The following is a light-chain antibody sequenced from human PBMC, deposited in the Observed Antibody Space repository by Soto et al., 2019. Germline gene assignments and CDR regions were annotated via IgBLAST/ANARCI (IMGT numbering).Light chain of an antibody. CDR3: QQYNNWLWT. J-gene: IGKJ1*01. CDR2: DAS. V-gene: IGKV3-15*01. Sequence: EIVMTQSPATLSVSPGERATLSCRASQSFSRNVAWYQQKPGQAPRLLIHDASTRATGISVRFSSSGSGTEFTLTISSLQSEAVAVYYCQQYNNWLWTLGQGTKVEIK. CDR1: QSFSRN.